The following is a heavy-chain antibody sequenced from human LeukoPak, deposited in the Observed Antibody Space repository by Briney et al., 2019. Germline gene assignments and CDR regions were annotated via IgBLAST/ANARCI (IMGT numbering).Heavy chain of an antibody. CDR2: IRTKGYGGTT. D-gene: IGHD2-2*01. J-gene: IGHJ4*02. CDR1: GFTFGDYA. CDR3: TRDDRYCTTTSCSYFDY. V-gene: IGHV3-49*03. Sequence: GGSLRLSCTASGFTFGDYAMSWFRQAPGKGLEWVGFIRTKGYGGTTEYAASVKGRFTISRDDSKSIAYLQMNSLKTEDTAVYFCTRDDRYCTTTSCSYFDYWGQGTLVTVSS.